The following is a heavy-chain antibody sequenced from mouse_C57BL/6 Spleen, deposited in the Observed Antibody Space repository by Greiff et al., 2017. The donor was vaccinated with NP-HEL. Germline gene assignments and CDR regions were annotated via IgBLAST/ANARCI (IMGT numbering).Heavy chain of an antibody. CDR3: ARSSPYYAMDY. CDR1: GYTFTDYY. Sequence: VHVKQSGPVLVKPGASVKMSCKASGYTFTDYYMNWVKQSHGKSLEWIGVINPYNGGTSYNQKFKGKATLTVDKSSSTAYMELNSLTSEDSDVYYCARSSPYYAMDYWGQGTSVTVSS. V-gene: IGHV1-19*01. CDR2: INPYNGGT. J-gene: IGHJ4*01.